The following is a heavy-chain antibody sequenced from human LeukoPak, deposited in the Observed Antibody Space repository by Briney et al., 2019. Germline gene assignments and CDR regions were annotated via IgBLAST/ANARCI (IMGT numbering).Heavy chain of an antibody. CDR3: ARDLFVGYYYYGMDV. J-gene: IGHJ6*02. V-gene: IGHV4-30-2*01. CDR1: GGSISSGGYS. Sequence: SETLSLTCTVSGGSISSGGYSWSWIRQPPGKGLEWIVYIYHSGSTYYNPSLKSRVTISVDRSKNQFSLKLSSVTAADTAVYYCARDLFVGYYYYGMDVWGQGTTVTVSS. CDR2: IYHSGST.